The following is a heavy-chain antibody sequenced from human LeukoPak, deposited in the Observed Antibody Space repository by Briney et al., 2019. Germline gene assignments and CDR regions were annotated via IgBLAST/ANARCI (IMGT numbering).Heavy chain of an antibody. Sequence: GRSLRLSCAASGFTFSSYAMHWVRQAPGKGLEWVAVISYDGSNEYYADSVKGRFTISRDNSKNTLYLQMNSLRAEDTAVYYCARSRLSYYYGSGSCIDYWGQGTLVTVSS. CDR1: GFTFSSYA. CDR3: ARSRLSYYYGSGSCIDY. J-gene: IGHJ4*02. D-gene: IGHD3-10*01. CDR2: ISYDGSNE. V-gene: IGHV3-30-3*01.